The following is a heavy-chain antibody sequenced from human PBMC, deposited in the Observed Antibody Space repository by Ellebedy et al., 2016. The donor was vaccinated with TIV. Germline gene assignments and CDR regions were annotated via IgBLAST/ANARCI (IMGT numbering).Heavy chain of an antibody. J-gene: IGHJ4*02. D-gene: IGHD6-13*01. CDR1: GFSFSDYY. Sequence: GGSLRLXCAASGFSFSDYYMTWIRQAPGKGLEWVSHISGTSSYTNYADSAKGRFTISRDNAKNSLYLQMNSLRVEDTAVYYCAGNFYSNSIDYWGQGTLVTVSS. CDR3: AGNFYSNSIDY. V-gene: IGHV3-11*03. CDR2: ISGTSSYT.